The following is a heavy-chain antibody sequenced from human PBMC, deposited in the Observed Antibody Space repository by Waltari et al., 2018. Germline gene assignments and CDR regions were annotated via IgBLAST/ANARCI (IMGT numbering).Heavy chain of an antibody. CDR2: INPNSGGT. D-gene: IGHD2-15*01. J-gene: IGHJ4*02. Sequence: QVQLVQSGAEVKKPGASVKVSCKASGYPFTGYYMHWVRQAPGQGLEWMGGINPNSGGTNYAQKCQGRVTMTREPAISTAYMELSRLRSDDTAVYYCARDEGYCSGGSCYSDYWGQGTLVTVSS. CDR1: GYPFTGYY. CDR3: ARDEGYCSGGSCYSDY. V-gene: IGHV1-2*02.